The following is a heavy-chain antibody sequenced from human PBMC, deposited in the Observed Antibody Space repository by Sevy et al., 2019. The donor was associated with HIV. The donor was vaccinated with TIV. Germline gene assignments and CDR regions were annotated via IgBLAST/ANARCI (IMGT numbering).Heavy chain of an antibody. CDR3: ARHCTGSSCSHAFDI. CDR2: INHSGGT. Sequence: SETLSLTCAVYGGSFSGYYWSWIRQPPGKGLEWIGEINHSGGTNYNPSLKSRVTISVDTSKNQFSLKLNYVTAADTAGYYCARHCTGSSCSHAFDIWGQGTMVTVSS. D-gene: IGHD2-15*01. J-gene: IGHJ3*02. CDR1: GGSFSGYY. V-gene: IGHV4-34*01.